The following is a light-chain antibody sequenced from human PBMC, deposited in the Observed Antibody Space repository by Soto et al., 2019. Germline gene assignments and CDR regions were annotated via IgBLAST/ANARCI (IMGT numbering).Light chain of an antibody. CDR2: DAS. V-gene: IGKV3-11*01. J-gene: IGKJ2*01. CDR1: QSVDSY. CDR3: QQRSSWPYT. Sequence: EIVLTQSPATLSLSPGEGATLSCRASQSVDSYLAWYQQKRGQAPRLLIYDASNRATGIPARFSGTGSGTDFTLTISRLEPEDFAVYYCQQRSSWPYTFGQGTKLEIK.